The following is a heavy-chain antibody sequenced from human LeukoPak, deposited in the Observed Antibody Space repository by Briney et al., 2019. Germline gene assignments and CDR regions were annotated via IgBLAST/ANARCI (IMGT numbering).Heavy chain of an antibody. J-gene: IGHJ4*02. D-gene: IGHD2-8*01. CDR1: GFTVSFNY. CDR3: AKDLRPDGVDNFDY. CDR2: ILASGSPT. Sequence: GGSLRLSCAASGFTVSFNYMSWVRQAPGKGLQWVANILASGSPTYYADSVKGRFIISRDNSKNTVYLQMNSLRVEDTAIYYCAKDLRPDGVDNFDYWGQGILVTVSS. V-gene: IGHV3-53*01.